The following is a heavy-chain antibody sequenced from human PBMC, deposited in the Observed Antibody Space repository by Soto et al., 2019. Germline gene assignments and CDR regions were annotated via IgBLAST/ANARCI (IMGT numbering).Heavy chain of an antibody. J-gene: IGHJ6*02. Sequence: QVQLVQSGAEVTKPGSSVKVSCKASGGTFSSYAISWVRQAPGQGLEWMGGIIPIFGTANYAQKFQGRVTITADESTSTAYMELSSLRSEDTAVYYCAKGSGSYYNDYYYGMDVWGQGTTVTVSS. D-gene: IGHD3-10*01. V-gene: IGHV1-69*01. CDR2: IIPIFGTA. CDR3: AKGSGSYYNDYYYGMDV. CDR1: GGTFSSYA.